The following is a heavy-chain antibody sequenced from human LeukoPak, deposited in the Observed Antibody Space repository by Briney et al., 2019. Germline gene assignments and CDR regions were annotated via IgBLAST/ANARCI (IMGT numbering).Heavy chain of an antibody. V-gene: IGHV3-23*01. Sequence: ETLSLTCAVYGGSFSDYYWSWIRQPPGKGLEWVSAISGSGGSTYYADSVKGRFTISRDNSKNTLYLQMNSLRAEDTAVYYCAKKKAGRDGYNPYFDYWGQGTLVTVSS. CDR2: ISGSGGST. CDR1: GGSFSDYY. J-gene: IGHJ4*02. CDR3: AKKKAGRDGYNPYFDY. D-gene: IGHD5-24*01.